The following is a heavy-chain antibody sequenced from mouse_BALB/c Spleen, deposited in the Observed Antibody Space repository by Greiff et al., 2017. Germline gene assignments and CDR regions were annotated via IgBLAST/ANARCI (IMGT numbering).Heavy chain of an antibody. CDR1: GFTFSSFG. V-gene: IGHV5-17*02. CDR3: ANLMDY. J-gene: IGHJ4*01. CDR2: ISSGSSTI. Sequence: EVKLMESGGGLVQPGGSRKLSCAASGFTFSSFGMHWVRQAPEKGLEWVAYISSGSSTIYYADTVKGRFTISRDNPKNTLFLQMTSLRSEDTAMYYCANLMDYWGQGTSVTVSS.